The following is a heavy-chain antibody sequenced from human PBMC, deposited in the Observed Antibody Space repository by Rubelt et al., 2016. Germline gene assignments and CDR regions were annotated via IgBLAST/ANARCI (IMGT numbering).Heavy chain of an antibody. CDR1: GDSISTYS. CDR3: ARRVVERVAIGADNWLDP. J-gene: IGHJ5*02. Sequence: QVQLQESGPGLVKPSETLSLTCTVSGDSISTYSWNWLRQSPGKGLEWIGRIYDTGRTNYNPSLKSRVTISVDRSKNQLSRKLSSGTAADTAIYYCARRVVERVAIGADNWLDPWGQGTLVTVSS. D-gene: IGHD5-24*01. CDR2: IYDTGRT. V-gene: IGHV4-59*08.